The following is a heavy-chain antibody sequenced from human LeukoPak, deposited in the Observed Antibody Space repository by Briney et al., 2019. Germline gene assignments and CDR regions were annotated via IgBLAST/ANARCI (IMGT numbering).Heavy chain of an antibody. CDR3: TRDYSKYGNYYYYMDV. CDR1: GFTFSSYA. V-gene: IGHV3-23*01. Sequence: GGSLRLSCAASGFTFSSYAMSWVRQAPGKGLEWVSAISGSGGSTYYADSVKGRLTISRDNSKNTLYLQMNSLRAEDTAVYYCTRDYSKYGNYYYYMDVWGKGTTVTVSS. CDR2: ISGSGGST. J-gene: IGHJ6*03. D-gene: IGHD4-11*01.